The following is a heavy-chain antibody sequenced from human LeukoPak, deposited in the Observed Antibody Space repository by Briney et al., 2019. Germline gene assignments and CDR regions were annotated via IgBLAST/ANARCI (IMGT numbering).Heavy chain of an antibody. CDR2: IIPIFGTA. CDR3: ARFELGSYYDY. CDR1: GGTFSRYT. J-gene: IGHJ4*02. Sequence: SVKVSCKASGGTFSRYTISWVRRAPGQGLEWMGGIIPIFGTANYAQRFQGRVTITADKSTSTAYMELSSLRSEDTAVYYCARFELGSYYDYWGQGTLVTVSS. D-gene: IGHD1-7*01. V-gene: IGHV1-69*06.